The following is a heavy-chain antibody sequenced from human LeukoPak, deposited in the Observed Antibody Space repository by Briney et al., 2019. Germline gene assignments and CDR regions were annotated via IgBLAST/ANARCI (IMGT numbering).Heavy chain of an antibody. D-gene: IGHD2-15*01. CDR3: AKLGYCSGGSCHPYYYYGMDV. CDR1: GFTFSSYG. CDR2: ISYDGSNK. V-gene: IGHV3-30*18. Sequence: QPGGSLRLSCAASGFTFSSYGMHWVRQAPGKGLEWMAVISYDGSNKYYADSVKGRFTISRDNSKNTLYLQMNSLRAEDTAVYYCAKLGYCSGGSCHPYYYYGMDVWGKGTTVTVSS. J-gene: IGHJ6*04.